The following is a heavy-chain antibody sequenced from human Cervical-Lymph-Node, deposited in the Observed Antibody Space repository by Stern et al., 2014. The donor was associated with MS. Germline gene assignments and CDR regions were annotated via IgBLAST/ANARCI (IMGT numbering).Heavy chain of an antibody. Sequence: QVQLVKSGAEVQKSGASVKVSCKASGYSFTSYYMHWARQVPGQGLEWMGIINPSRDSTSYAQRFQGRIKMTTDTSTNTVYMELRSLRSEDTAMYYCARDLGDVAAAGFLAYWGQGTLVTVSS. CDR1: GYSFTSYY. V-gene: IGHV1-46*01. J-gene: IGHJ4*02. CDR2: INPSRDST. D-gene: IGHD6-13*01. CDR3: ARDLGDVAAAGFLAY.